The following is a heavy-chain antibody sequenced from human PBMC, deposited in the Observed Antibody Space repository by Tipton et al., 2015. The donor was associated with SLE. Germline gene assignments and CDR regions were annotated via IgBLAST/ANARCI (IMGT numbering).Heavy chain of an antibody. CDR1: GGSISSSSYY. V-gene: IGHV4-39*07. CDR3: ARQGYDILTGYYKGFDY. J-gene: IGHJ4*02. CDR2: IYYSGST. Sequence: TLSLTCTVSGGSISSSSYYWGWIRQPPGKGLGWIGSIYYSGSTYYNPSLKSRVTISVDTSKNQFSLKLSSVTAADTAVYYCARQGYDILTGYYKGFDYWGQGTLVTVSS. D-gene: IGHD3-9*01.